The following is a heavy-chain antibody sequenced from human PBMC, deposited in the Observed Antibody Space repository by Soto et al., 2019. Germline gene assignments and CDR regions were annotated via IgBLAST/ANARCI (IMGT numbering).Heavy chain of an antibody. Sequence: SLRLCCAASGFTFSSYAMSWVRQAPGKGLEWVSAISGSGGSTYYADSVKGRFTISRDNSKNTLYPQMNSLRAEDTAVYYCAKDGVSNYYDSSGPYWGQGTLVTVSS. J-gene: IGHJ4*02. CDR2: ISGSGGST. CDR1: GFTFSSYA. CDR3: AKDGVSNYYDSSGPY. V-gene: IGHV3-23*01. D-gene: IGHD3-22*01.